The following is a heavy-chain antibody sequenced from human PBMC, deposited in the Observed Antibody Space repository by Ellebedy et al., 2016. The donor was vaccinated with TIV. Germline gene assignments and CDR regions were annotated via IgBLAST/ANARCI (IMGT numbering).Heavy chain of an antibody. V-gene: IGHV4-34*01. CDR2: INHSGST. CDR3: ARGAWATTVTDYYYYGMDV. Sequence: GSLRLXCAASGGSFSGYYWSRIRQPPGKGLEWIGEINHSGSTNYNPSLKSRVTISVDTSKNQFSLKLSSVTAADTAVYYCARGAWATTVTDYYYYGMDVWGQGTTVTVSS. J-gene: IGHJ6*02. D-gene: IGHD4-17*01. CDR1: GGSFSGYY.